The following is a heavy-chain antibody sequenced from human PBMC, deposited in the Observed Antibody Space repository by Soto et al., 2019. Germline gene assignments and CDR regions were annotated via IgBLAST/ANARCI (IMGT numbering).Heavy chain of an antibody. Sequence: PSETLSLTCTVSGGSINTFYWSWVRQPAGKGLEWIGRIFSSGSTSFNPSLESRVAMSVDTSKNHFSLNLSSVTAADMAVYYCAREGSYSDYHFPHGIHLWSFDFWGQGALVPVYS. J-gene: IGHJ4*02. CDR3: AREGSYSDYHFPHGIHLWSFDF. V-gene: IGHV4-4*07. CDR2: IFSSGST. D-gene: IGHD5-12*01. CDR1: GGSINTFY.